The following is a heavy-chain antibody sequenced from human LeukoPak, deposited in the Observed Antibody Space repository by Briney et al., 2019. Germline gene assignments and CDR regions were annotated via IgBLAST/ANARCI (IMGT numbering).Heavy chain of an antibody. J-gene: IGHJ4*02. D-gene: IGHD5-18*01. CDR3: ARVFGYSYGYTRFDY. Sequence: PSETLSLTCAVYGGSFSGYYWSWIRQPPGKGLEWIGEINHSGSTNYNPSLKSRVTISVDTSKNQFSLKLSSVTAAGTAVYYCARVFGYSYGYTRFDYWGQGTLVTVSS. V-gene: IGHV4-34*01. CDR2: INHSGST. CDR1: GGSFSGYY.